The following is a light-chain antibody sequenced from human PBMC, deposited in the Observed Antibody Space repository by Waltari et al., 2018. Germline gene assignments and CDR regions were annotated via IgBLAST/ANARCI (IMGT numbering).Light chain of an antibody. J-gene: IGLJ1*01. V-gene: IGLV2-23*02. CDR2: EVS. Sequence: QSALTQPASVSGSPGQSITISCTGTSSDVGRSTLVSWYQQHPGKAPELMIYEVSKRPSGVSNRFSGSKSGNTASLTISGLQAEDEADYYCCSYAGSSTLEVFGTGTKVTVL. CDR1: SSDVGRSTL. CDR3: CSYAGSSTLEV.